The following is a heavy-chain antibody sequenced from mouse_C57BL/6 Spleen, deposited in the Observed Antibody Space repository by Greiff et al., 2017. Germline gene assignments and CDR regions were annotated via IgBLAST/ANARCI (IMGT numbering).Heavy chain of an antibody. V-gene: IGHV1-64*01. CDR2: IHPNSGST. CDR3: AREGDDYDVDY. D-gene: IGHD2-4*01. CDR1: GYTFTSYW. J-gene: IGHJ2*01. Sequence: VQLQQPGAELVKPGASVKLSCKASGYTFTSYWMHWVKQRPGQGLEWIGMIHPNSGSTNYNEKFKSKATLTVDKSSSTAYMQLSSLTSEDSAVYYCAREGDDYDVDYWGQGTTLTVSS.